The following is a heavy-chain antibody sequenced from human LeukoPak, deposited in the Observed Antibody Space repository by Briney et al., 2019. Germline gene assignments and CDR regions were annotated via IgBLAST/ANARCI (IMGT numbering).Heavy chain of an antibody. CDR1: ELMFSSYA. J-gene: IGHJ5*02. D-gene: IGHD4-17*01. CDR3: ARVLGDGRVDP. V-gene: IGHV3-7*01. Sequence: GGSLRLSCAASELMFSSYAMSWVRQAPGKGLEWVANIKQDGSEKYYVDSVKGRFTISRDNAKNSLYLQMNSLRAEDTAVYYCARVLGDGRVDPWGQGTLVTVSS. CDR2: IKQDGSEK.